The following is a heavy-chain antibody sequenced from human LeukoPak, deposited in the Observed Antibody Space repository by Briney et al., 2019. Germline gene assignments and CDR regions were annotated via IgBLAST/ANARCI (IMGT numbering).Heavy chain of an antibody. CDR2: INPNSGGT. CDR1: GYTFTDYY. V-gene: IGHV1-2*02. D-gene: IGHD1-26*01. CDR3: AREGHLVGPTPKVHYYGMDF. Sequence: ASVKVSCKASGYTFTDYYMHWVRQAPGQGLEWMGWINPNSGGTNYAQKFQGRVTMTRDTSITTAYVELSRLTSDDTAVYYCAREGHLVGPTPKVHYYGMDFWGQGTTVTVSS. J-gene: IGHJ6*02.